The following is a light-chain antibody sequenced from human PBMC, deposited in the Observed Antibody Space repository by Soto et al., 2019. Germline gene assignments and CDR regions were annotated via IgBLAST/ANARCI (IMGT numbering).Light chain of an antibody. CDR1: QNIGGW. Sequence: DIQMTQSPSTLSGSAGERVTITCRASQNIGGWLAWYQQKTGKAPKLLIYDASSLQSGVPSRFSGGGSATEFTLTISSLQPEDSATYYCLRYNSYSLPFGGGTKVDIK. CDR3: LRYNSYSLP. V-gene: IGKV1-5*01. J-gene: IGKJ4*01. CDR2: DAS.